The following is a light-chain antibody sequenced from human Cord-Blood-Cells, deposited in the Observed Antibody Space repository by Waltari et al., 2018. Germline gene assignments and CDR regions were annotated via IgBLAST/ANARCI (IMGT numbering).Light chain of an antibody. CDR2: EGS. CDR1: SSDVGGYNP. CDR3: CSYAGSSTYV. J-gene: IGLJ1*01. V-gene: IGLV2-23*01. Sequence: QSALTQPASVSGSPGQSITISCTGTSSDVGGYNPVSWYQQHPGKAPKLMIYEGSKRPSGVSNRFSGSKSGNTASLTISGLQAEDEADYYCCSYAGSSTYVFGTGTKVTVL.